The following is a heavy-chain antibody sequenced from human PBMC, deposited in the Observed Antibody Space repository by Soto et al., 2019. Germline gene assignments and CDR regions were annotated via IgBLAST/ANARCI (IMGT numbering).Heavy chain of an antibody. CDR3: ARGRDCGGDCPNWFDP. CDR2: IYSGGST. CDR1: GFTVSSNY. V-gene: IGHV3-53*04. D-gene: IGHD2-21*02. J-gene: IGHJ5*02. Sequence: EVQLVESGGGLVQPGGSLRLSCAASGFTVSSNYMSWVRQAPGKGLEWVSVIYSGGSTYYADSVKGRFTISRHNSKNTLYLQMNSLRAEVTAVYYCARGRDCGGDCPNWFDPWGQGTLVTVSS.